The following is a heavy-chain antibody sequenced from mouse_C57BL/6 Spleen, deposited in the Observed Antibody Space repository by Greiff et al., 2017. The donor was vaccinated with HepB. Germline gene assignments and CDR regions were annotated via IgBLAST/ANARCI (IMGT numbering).Heavy chain of an antibody. CDR2: IHPNSGST. CDR3: ARDGTRYFDV. J-gene: IGHJ1*03. V-gene: IGHV1-64*01. CDR1: GYSFTSYW. Sequence: QVQLQQPGAELVKPGASVKLSCKASGYSFTSYWMHWVKQRPGQGLEWIGMIHPNSGSTNYNEKFKSKATLTVDTSSSTAHMQLSSLTSEDSAVYYCARDGTRYFDVWGTGTTVTVSS. D-gene: IGHD1-1*01.